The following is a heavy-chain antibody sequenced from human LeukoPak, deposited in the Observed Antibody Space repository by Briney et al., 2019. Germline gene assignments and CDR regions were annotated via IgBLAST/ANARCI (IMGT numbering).Heavy chain of an antibody. Sequence: PSETLSPTCAVYGGSFSGYYWSWIRQPPGKGLEWIGEINHSGSTNYNPSLKSRVTISVDTSKNQFSLKLSSVTAADTAVYYCARGGPPYDYVWGSYRGAAFDIWGQGTMVSVSS. J-gene: IGHJ3*02. D-gene: IGHD3-16*02. CDR2: INHSGST. V-gene: IGHV4-34*01. CDR1: GGSFSGYY. CDR3: ARGGPPYDYVWGSYRGAAFDI.